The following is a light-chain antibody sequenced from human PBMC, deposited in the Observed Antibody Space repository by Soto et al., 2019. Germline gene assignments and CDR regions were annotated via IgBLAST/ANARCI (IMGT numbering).Light chain of an antibody. CDR2: DVS. Sequence: QSALTQPRSVSGSPGQSVTISCTGTSSDVGGYNYVSWYQQHPGKAPKLMIYDVSKRPSGVPDRFSGSKSGNTASLIISRLQAEDEADYYCCSYAGSYTWVFGGGTKLTVL. V-gene: IGLV2-11*01. J-gene: IGLJ3*02. CDR1: SSDVGGYNY. CDR3: CSYAGSYTWV.